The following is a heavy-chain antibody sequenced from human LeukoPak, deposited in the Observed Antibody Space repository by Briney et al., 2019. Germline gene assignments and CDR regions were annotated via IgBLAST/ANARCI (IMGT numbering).Heavy chain of an antibody. J-gene: IGHJ4*02. Sequence: ASVKVSCKVSGYTLTELSMHWVRQAPGKGLEWMGGFDPEDGGTIYAQKFQGRVTMTEDTSTDTAYMELSSLRSEDTAVYYCAITPYGGYQHYFDYWGQGTLVTVSS. CDR2: FDPEDGGT. CDR1: GYTLTELS. CDR3: AITPYGGYQHYFDY. V-gene: IGHV1-24*01. D-gene: IGHD2-2*01.